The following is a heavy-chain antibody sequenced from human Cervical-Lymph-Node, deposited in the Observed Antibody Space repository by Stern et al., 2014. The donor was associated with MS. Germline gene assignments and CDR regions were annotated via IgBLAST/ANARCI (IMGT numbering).Heavy chain of an antibody. CDR2: IYPGVSDT. D-gene: IGHD3-10*01. Sequence: VQLVESGAEVKKPGASLKISCKCSGYTFTSYWIAWVRQMPGQGLEWMGIIYPGVSDTSYSPSFQGQVTISADQSIPTAFLAESSRKDSDTAMYYCARQGGQGYYGSGSHDYWGQGTLVTVSS. V-gene: IGHV5-51*01. CDR3: ARQGGQGYYGSGSHDY. CDR1: GYTFTSYW. J-gene: IGHJ4*02.